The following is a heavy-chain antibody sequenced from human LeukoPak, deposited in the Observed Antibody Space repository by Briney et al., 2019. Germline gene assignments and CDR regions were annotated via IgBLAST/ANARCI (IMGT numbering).Heavy chain of an antibody. J-gene: IGHJ4*02. CDR3: AVSGSYYTLDY. V-gene: IGHV4-59*08. CDR1: GASISSYS. D-gene: IGHD1-26*01. CDR2: IYYSGST. Sequence: SETLSLTCTVSGASISSYSWSWIRQPPGKGLEWIGYIYYSGSTNYNPSLKSRLTISVDTSKNQFSLKLSAVTAADTAVYYCAVSGSYYTLDYWGQGTLVTVSS.